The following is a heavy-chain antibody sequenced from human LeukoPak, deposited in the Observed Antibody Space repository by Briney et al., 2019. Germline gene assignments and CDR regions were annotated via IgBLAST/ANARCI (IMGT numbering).Heavy chain of an antibody. CDR2: ISYDGGSK. J-gene: IGHJ6*02. CDR3: AKEGPSIVAGSYYYGMDV. CDR1: GFTFSSYG. Sequence: GGSLRLSCAASGFTFSSYGMHWVRQAPGKGLEWVAVISYDGGSKYYADSVKGRFTISRDNSKNTLYLQMNSLRAEDTAVYYCAKEGPSIVAGSYYYGMDVWAKGPRSPSP. V-gene: IGHV3-30*18. D-gene: IGHD3-22*01.